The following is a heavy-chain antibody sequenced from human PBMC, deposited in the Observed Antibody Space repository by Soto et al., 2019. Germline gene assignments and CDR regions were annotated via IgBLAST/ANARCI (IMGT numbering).Heavy chain of an antibody. CDR1: GFTFSSYS. CDR2: ISSSSSYI. J-gene: IGHJ4*02. Sequence: GGSLRLSCAASGFTFSSYSMNWVRQAPGKGLEWVSSISSSSSYIYYADSVKGRFTISRDNAKNSLYLQMNSLRAEGTAVYYCARERQQLDSDYWGQGTLVTVSS. V-gene: IGHV3-21*01. D-gene: IGHD6-13*01. CDR3: ARERQQLDSDY.